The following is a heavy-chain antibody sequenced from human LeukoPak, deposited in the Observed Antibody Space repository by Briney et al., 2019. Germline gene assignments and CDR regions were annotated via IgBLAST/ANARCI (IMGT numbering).Heavy chain of an antibody. J-gene: IGHJ4*02. D-gene: IGHD3-10*01. CDR1: GFTFSNYE. Sequence: GGSLRLSRAASGFTFSNYEMNWVRQAPGKGLEWLSYISSSGSTIYYADSVKGRFTVSRDNAKNSLYLQMNSLGAEDMALYYRAREGAGIMVRGVILDYWGQGALVTVSS. CDR2: ISSSGSTI. CDR3: AREGAGIMVRGVILDY. V-gene: IGHV3-48*03.